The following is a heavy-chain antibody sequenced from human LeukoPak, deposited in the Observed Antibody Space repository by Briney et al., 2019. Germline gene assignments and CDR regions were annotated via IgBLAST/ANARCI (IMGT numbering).Heavy chain of an antibody. CDR2: INAGNGNT. CDR3: ARRDSSGWYVFDY. Sequence: ASAKVSCKASGYTSTSYAMHWVRQAPGQRLEWMGWINAGNGNTKYSQNFQGRVTLPRDTSTSTAYMELSSLRSEDTAVYYCARRDSSGWYVFDYWGQGTLVTVSS. V-gene: IGHV1-3*01. D-gene: IGHD6-19*01. J-gene: IGHJ4*02. CDR1: GYTSTSYA.